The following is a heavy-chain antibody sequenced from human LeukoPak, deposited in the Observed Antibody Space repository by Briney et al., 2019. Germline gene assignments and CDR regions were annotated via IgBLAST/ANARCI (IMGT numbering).Heavy chain of an antibody. CDR2: ISTYNGDT. Sequence: GASVKVSCKTSGYTFTNYGLNWVRQAPGQGLEWMGWISTYNGDTNYAQKLQGRVTMTTDTSTTTAYMEMRSLRSDDSAVYYCARGSSYGFSMGYWGQGTLVTVSS. V-gene: IGHV1-18*01. CDR1: GYTFTNYG. CDR3: ARGSSYGFSMGY. D-gene: IGHD5-18*01. J-gene: IGHJ4*02.